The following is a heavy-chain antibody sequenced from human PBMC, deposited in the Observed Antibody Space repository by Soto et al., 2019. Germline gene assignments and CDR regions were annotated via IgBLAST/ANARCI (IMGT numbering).Heavy chain of an antibody. CDR2: IYSGGST. CDR1: GFTVSSDY. D-gene: IGHD1-26*01. V-gene: IGHV3-66*01. Sequence: EVQVVESGGGLVQPGGSLRLSCAASGFTVSSDYMSWVRQAPGKGLEWVSVIYSGGSTYYADSVKGRFTISRDNSKNTLYLQMNSLRGADTAVYYCARDPGDRNGVSVWGQGTTVTVSS. J-gene: IGHJ6*02. CDR3: ARDPGDRNGVSV.